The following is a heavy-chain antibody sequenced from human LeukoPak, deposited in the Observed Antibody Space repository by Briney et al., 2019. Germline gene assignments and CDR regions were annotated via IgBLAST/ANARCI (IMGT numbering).Heavy chain of an antibody. CDR2: IYYSGST. CDR1: GGSISSYY. Sequence: SETLSLTCTVSGGSISSYYWTWIRQPPGKGLEWIGYIYYSGSTNYNPSLKSRVTISVDTSRNQFSLKLSSVTAADTAVYYCARGRGRLEMATIDYFDYWGQGTLVTVSS. D-gene: IGHD5-24*01. J-gene: IGHJ4*02. CDR3: ARGRGRLEMATIDYFDY. V-gene: IGHV4-59*01.